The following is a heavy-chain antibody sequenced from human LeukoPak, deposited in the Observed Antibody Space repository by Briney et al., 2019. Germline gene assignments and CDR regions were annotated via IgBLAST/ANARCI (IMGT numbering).Heavy chain of an antibody. D-gene: IGHD6-13*01. Sequence: GGSLRLSCAASGFTVSSNYMSWVRQAPGKGLEWVSVIYSGGSTYYADSVKGRFTISRDNSKNTLYLQMNSLRAEDTAVYYCARAAIAAAGYFDYWGQGTLVTVSS. V-gene: IGHV3-66*01. J-gene: IGHJ4*02. CDR2: IYSGGST. CDR3: ARAAIAAAGYFDY. CDR1: GFTVSSNY.